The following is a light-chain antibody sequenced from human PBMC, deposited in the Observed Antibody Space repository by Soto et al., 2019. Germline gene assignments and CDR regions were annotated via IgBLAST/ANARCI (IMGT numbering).Light chain of an antibody. V-gene: IGLV2-11*01. Sequence: QSVLTQPRSVSRSPGQSVTISCTGTSSDVGGYNYVSWYQQHPGKAPKLMIYDVSKRPSGVPDRFSGSKSGNTASLTISGLQAEDEADYYCCSYAGSYTFAYVFGTGTKVTVL. J-gene: IGLJ1*01. CDR3: CSYAGSYTFAYV. CDR1: SSDVGGYNY. CDR2: DVS.